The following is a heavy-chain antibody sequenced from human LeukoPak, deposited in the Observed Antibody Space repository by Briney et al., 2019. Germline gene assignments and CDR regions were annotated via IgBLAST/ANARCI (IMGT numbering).Heavy chain of an antibody. Sequence: PSETLSLTCTVSGGTIRSYYWNWIRQPPGKGLEWIGYIYYSGSTSYNPSVESRVTISVDTSKNQFSLKLSSVTAADTAVYYCARGHSSGWYYFDYWGQGTLVIVSS. CDR1: GGTIRSYY. J-gene: IGHJ4*02. CDR2: IYYSGST. CDR3: ARGHSSGWYYFDY. V-gene: IGHV4-59*01. D-gene: IGHD6-19*01.